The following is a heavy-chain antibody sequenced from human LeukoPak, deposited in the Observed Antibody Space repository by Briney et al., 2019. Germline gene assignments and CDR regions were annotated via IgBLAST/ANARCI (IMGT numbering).Heavy chain of an antibody. CDR3: ARDSGFTIFGALYYYYMDV. CDR1: GGSISSGSYY. D-gene: IGHD3-3*01. CDR2: IYTSGST. V-gene: IGHV4-61*02. J-gene: IGHJ6*03. Sequence: SQTLSLTCTVSGGSISSGSYYWSWIRQPAGKGLEWIGRIYTSGSTNYNPSLKSRVTISVDTSKNQFSLKLSSVTAAGTAVYYCARDSGFTIFGALYYYYMDVWGKGTTVTVSS.